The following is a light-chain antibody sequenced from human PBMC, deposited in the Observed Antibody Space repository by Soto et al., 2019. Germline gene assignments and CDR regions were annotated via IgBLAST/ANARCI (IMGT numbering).Light chain of an antibody. J-gene: IGLJ1*01. CDR2: DVN. CDR1: SSDVGGYDY. CDR3: CSYAGSYTFV. V-gene: IGLV2-11*01. Sequence: QSVLTQPRSVSGSPGQSVTISCTGTSSDVGGYDYVSWYQHHPGKAPKLMIYDVNKRPSGVPDRFSGSKSGNTASLIISGLQAEDEADYYCCSYAGSYTFVFGTGTKLTVL.